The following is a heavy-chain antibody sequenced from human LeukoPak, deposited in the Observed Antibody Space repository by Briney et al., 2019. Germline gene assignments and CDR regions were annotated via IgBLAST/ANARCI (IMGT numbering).Heavy chain of an antibody. CDR2: INPHNGNT. J-gene: IGHJ4*02. CDR3: ARECDGDCYFIAFDY. D-gene: IGHD2-21*02. CDR1: GYTFTTYG. V-gene: IGHV1-18*01. Sequence: ASVKISCKASGYTFTTYGINWVRQAPGQGLEWMGWINPHNGNTKYTEKFQGRINMTTDTSTSTAYIELRSLRSDDTAVYFCARECDGDCYFIAFDYWGQGSLVTVSS.